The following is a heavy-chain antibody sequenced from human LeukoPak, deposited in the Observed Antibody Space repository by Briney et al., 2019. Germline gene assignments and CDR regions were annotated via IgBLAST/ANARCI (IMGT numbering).Heavy chain of an antibody. D-gene: IGHD1-7*01. Sequence: SETLSLTCAVYGGSFSGYYWSWIRQPPGKGLEWIGEINHSGSTNYNPSLKSRVTISVDTSKNQFSLKLSSVTAADTAVYYCAVLYNWNSSIWGQGTLVTVSS. CDR1: GGSFSGYY. J-gene: IGHJ4*02. V-gene: IGHV4-34*01. CDR2: INHSGST. CDR3: AVLYNWNSSI.